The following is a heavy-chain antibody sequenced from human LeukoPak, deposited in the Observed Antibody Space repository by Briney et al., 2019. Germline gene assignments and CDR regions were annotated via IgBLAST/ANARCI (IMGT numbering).Heavy chain of an antibody. J-gene: IGHJ6*04. CDR3: ARGPSSFGELEDV. D-gene: IGHD3-10*01. CDR2: ISSSRSTI. V-gene: IGHV3-48*01. Sequence: PGGSLRLPCAASGFTFSSYSMNWVRQAPGKGLEWISYISSSRSTIYYADSVKGRFTISRDNAKNSLFLQMNSLRAEDTAVYWCARGPSSFGELEDVWGKGTTVTVSS. CDR1: GFTFSSYS.